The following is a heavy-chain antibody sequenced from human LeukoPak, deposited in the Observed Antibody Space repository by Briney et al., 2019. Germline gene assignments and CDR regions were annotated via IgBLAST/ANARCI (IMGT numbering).Heavy chain of an antibody. CDR3: ARDDRAPDY. J-gene: IGHJ4*02. CDR2: IYYSGST. D-gene: IGHD1-14*01. V-gene: IGHV4-39*02. Sequence: PSETLSLTCTVSGGSISSSSYYWGWIRQPPGKGLEWIGSIYYSGSTYYNPSLKSRVTISVDTSKNQFSLKLSSVTAADTAVYYCARDDRAPDYWGQGTLVTVSS. CDR1: GGSISSSSYY.